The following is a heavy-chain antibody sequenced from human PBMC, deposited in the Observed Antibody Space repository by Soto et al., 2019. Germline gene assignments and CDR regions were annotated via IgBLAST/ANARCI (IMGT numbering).Heavy chain of an antibody. Sequence: SWTLSLTSMFSVVSIYSDHWTSIRQPPAKRLEWIGYIYYSGSTNSNPALKSRVTISVDTSKNQFSLNLSSVSAADKSVYYCAREVVVGAARYFDYWVKGPLVTVCS. D-gene: IGHD2-21*01. V-gene: IGHV4-59*01. CDR1: VVSIYSDH. J-gene: IGHJ4*02. CDR3: AREVVVGAARYFDY. CDR2: IYYSGST.